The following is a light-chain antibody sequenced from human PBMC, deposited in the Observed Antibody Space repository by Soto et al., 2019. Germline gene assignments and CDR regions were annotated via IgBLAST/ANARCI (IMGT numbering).Light chain of an antibody. CDR3: QQYDTSPFT. CDR2: GAS. V-gene: IGKV3-20*01. CDR1: HNISSKY. J-gene: IGKJ2*01. Sequence: EIVLTQSPGSLSFSPGERAPLSCRASHNISSKYLAWYQQRPGQAPTLLVSGASSRATDVPDRFSGSGSGTDFTLTINRLEPEDSAGYFCQQYDTSPFTFGQGTKVDIK.